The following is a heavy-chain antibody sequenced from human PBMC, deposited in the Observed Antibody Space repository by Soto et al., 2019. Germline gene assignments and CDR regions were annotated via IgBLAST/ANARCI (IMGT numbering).Heavy chain of an antibody. CDR2: IYPGDSDT. J-gene: IGHJ6*02. D-gene: IGHD2-2*01. Sequence: GEALKISCKGSGYSFTSYWIGWVRQMPGKGLEWMGIIYPGDSDTRYSPSFRGQVTISADKSISTAYLQWSSLKASDTAMYYFARLCPLISYGMDVWGQATMVTVS. CDR3: ARLCPLISYGMDV. CDR1: GYSFTSYW. V-gene: IGHV5-51*01.